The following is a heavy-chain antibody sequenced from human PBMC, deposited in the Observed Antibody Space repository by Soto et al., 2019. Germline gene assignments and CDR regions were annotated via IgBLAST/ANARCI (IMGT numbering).Heavy chain of an antibody. CDR3: AREPGYCRVVCSSTTGDAYDL. CDR1: GFIVSDTY. D-gene: IGHD2-21*01. CDR2: ISNRGDT. Sequence: EVQLVESGGGLVQPGGSLRLSCTASGFIVSDTYVNWVRQAPGKGLEWVSVISNRGDTHYADSVRGRFSLSRDISDNTFNLQMKTRRVKNTAFYYFAREPGYCRVVCSSTTGDAYDLGAKGQWSPSLQ. J-gene: IGHJ3*01. V-gene: IGHV3-66*01.